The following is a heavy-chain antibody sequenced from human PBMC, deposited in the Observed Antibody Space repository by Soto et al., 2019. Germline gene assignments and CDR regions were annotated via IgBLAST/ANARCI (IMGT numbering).Heavy chain of an antibody. D-gene: IGHD5-12*01. CDR1: GGSISSGGYS. CDR2: IHHSGST. Sequence: SETLSLTCAVSGGSISSGGYSWSWIRQPPGKGLEWIGYIHHSGSTYYNPSLKSRVTISVERSKNQFSLKLNSVTAGDTAVYYCASSGSSRDGYNFLDYWGQGTLVTVSS. V-gene: IGHV4-30-2*01. CDR3: ASSGSSRDGYNFLDY. J-gene: IGHJ4*02.